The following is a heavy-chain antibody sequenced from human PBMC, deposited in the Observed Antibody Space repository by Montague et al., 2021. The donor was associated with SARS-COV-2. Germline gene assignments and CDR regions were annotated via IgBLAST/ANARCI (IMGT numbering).Heavy chain of an antibody. Sequence: QSGAEVKKPGESLKISCRGSGYSFTSYWIGWVRQMPGKGLEWMGIIYPGDSDIRYSLSFQGQVTISADKSISTAYLQWSSLKASDTGMYYCARPYCSSSSCYYGMDVWGQGTTVTVSS. D-gene: IGHD2-2*01. V-gene: IGHV5-51*01. CDR1: GYSFTSYW. J-gene: IGHJ6*02. CDR3: ARPYCSSSSCYYGMDV. CDR2: IYPGDSDI.